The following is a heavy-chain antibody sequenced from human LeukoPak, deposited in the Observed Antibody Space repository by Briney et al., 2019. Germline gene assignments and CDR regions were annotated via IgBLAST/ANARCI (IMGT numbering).Heavy chain of an antibody. D-gene: IGHD3-22*01. V-gene: IGHV1-8*03. CDR2: MNPNSGNT. CDR1: GYTFTSYD. Sequence: ASVKVSCKASGYTFTSYDINWVRQATGQGLEWMGWMNPNSGNTGYAQKFQGRVTITRNASISTAYMELSSLRSEDTAVYYCARGVDSSGQPPWGQGTLVTVSS. J-gene: IGHJ5*02. CDR3: ARGVDSSGQPP.